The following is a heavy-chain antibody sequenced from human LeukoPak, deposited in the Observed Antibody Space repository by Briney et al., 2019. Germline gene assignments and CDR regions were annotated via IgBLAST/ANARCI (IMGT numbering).Heavy chain of an antibody. Sequence: GASVKLSCKASGHSFISYGISWVRQAPGQGLEWMGWISTHSGNKNYAQKLRCSVNSTTDTSTNTAYREMRSLKSADTAVYYCARGGNRHWFDPWGQGTLVTVSS. V-gene: IGHV1-18*01. CDR1: GHSFISYG. D-gene: IGHD2/OR15-2a*01. CDR3: ARGGNRHWFDP. J-gene: IGHJ5*02. CDR2: ISTHSGNK.